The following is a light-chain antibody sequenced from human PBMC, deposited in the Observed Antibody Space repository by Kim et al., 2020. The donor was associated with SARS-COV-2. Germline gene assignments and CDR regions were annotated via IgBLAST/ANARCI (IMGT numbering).Light chain of an antibody. CDR1: QSVSSN. CDR3: QQNDSWPRT. CDR2: GAS. J-gene: IGKJ1*01. V-gene: IGKV3-15*01. Sequence: EIVMTQSPATLSVSPGGRATLSCRASQSVSSNLVWYQQRPGQAPRLLIYGASTRATGIPARFSGSGAGTEFTLTISSLQSEDFVVYYCQQNDSWPRTFGQGTKVDIK.